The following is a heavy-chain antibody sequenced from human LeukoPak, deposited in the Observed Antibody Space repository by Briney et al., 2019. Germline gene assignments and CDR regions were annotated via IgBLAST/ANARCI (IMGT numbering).Heavy chain of an antibody. J-gene: IGHJ6*03. CDR2: FDPEDGET. CDR3: ARGPPVTTGYYYYMDV. CDR1: GYTLTELS. V-gene: IGHV1-24*01. D-gene: IGHD4-17*01. Sequence: ASVKVSCKVSGYTLTELSIHWVRQAPGKGRAWMGGFDPEDGETSYAQKFQGRVTMTRDMSTSTVYMELSSLRSEDTAVYYCARGPPVTTGYYYYMDVWGKGTTVTVSS.